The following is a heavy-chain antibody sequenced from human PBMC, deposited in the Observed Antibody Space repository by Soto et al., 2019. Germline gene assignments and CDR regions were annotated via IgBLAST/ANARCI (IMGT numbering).Heavy chain of an antibody. D-gene: IGHD1-26*01. Sequence: EVQLVESGGGLVQPGGSLRLSCAASGFTFSSYEMNWVRQAPGKGLEWVSYISSSGSTIYYADSVKGRFTISRDNAKNSLYLQMNSLRAEDTAVYYSARKSRNGGYSHFDYCGQGPLVSVSS. CDR3: ARKSRNGGYSHFDY. V-gene: IGHV3-48*03. CDR2: ISSSGSTI. CDR1: GFTFSSYE. J-gene: IGHJ4*02.